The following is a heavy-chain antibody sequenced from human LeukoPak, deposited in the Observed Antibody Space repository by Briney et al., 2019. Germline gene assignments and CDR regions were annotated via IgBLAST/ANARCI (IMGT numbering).Heavy chain of an antibody. V-gene: IGHV4-34*01. CDR3: ARVPYSSGIQRRQNFDY. Sequence: TPSETLSLTCTVSGGSISSYYWSWIRQPPGKGLEWIGEINHSGSTNYNPSLKSRVTISVDTSKNQFSLKLSSVTAADTAVYYCARVPYSSGIQRRQNFDYWGQGTLVTVSS. D-gene: IGHD6-19*01. CDR2: INHSGST. J-gene: IGHJ4*02. CDR1: GGSISSYY.